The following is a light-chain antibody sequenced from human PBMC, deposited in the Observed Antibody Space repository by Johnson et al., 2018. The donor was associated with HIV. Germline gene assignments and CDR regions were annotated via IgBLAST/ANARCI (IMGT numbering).Light chain of an antibody. CDR2: ESN. V-gene: IGLV1-51*02. CDR1: SSNIGNNY. Sequence: QSVLTQPPSVSAAPGQKVTISCSGSSSNIGNNYVSWYQQLPGTAPKLLIYESNQRPSGIPDRFSGSKSGTSATLGITGLQTGDEADYYCGTWDASLSPLYVFGSGTTITVL. CDR3: GTWDASLSPLYV. J-gene: IGLJ1*01.